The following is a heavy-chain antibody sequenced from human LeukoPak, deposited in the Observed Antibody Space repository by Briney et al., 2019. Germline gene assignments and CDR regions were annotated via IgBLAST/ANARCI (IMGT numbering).Heavy chain of an antibody. Sequence: SETLSLTCTVSGGSISSYYWSWIRQPPGKGLEWIGYIYYSGSTNYNPSLKSRVTISVDTSKNQFSLKLTSVTAADTAVYYCARLGIGVVPSAMLGDYYFDYWGREPWSPSPQ. CDR2: IYYSGST. CDR1: GGSISSYY. J-gene: IGHJ4*02. V-gene: IGHV4-59*08. CDR3: ARLGIGVVPSAMLGDYYFDY. D-gene: IGHD2-2*01.